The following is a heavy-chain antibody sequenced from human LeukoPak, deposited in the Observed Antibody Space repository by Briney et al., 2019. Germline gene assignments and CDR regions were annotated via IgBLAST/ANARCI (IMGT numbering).Heavy chain of an antibody. D-gene: IGHD6-19*01. CDR2: IWYDGSNK. V-gene: IGHV3-33*01. CDR1: GFTFSSYG. Sequence: GGSLRLSCAASGFTFSSYGMHWVRQAPGEGLEWVAVIWYDGSNKYYADSVKGRFTISRDNSKNTLYLQMNSLRAEDTAVYYCARDVAVAGIDYWGQGTLVTVSS. J-gene: IGHJ4*02. CDR3: ARDVAVAGIDY.